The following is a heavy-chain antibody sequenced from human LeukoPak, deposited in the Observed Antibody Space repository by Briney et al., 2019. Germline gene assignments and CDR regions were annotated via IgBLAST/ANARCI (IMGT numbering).Heavy chain of an antibody. CDR1: GGSISSGGYY. J-gene: IGHJ4*02. D-gene: IGHD2-15*01. CDR2: IYYSGST. Sequence: KPSETLSLTCTASGGSISSGGYYWSWIRQHPGKGLEWIGYIYYSGSTYYNPSLKSRVTISVDTSKNQFSLKLSSVTAADTAVYYCAREATGYCSGGSCFFFDYWGQGTLVTVSS. V-gene: IGHV4-31*03. CDR3: AREATGYCSGGSCFFFDY.